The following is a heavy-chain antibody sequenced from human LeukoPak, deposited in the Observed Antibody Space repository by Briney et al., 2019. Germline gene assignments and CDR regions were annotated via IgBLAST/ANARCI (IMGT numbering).Heavy chain of an antibody. CDR2: INHSGST. J-gene: IGHJ4*02. D-gene: IGHD2-2*01. V-gene: IGHV4-34*01. CDR3: ARDYCSSTSCPPGY. CDR1: GGSFSGYY. Sequence: SETLSLTCAVYGGSFSGYYWSWIRQPPEKGLEWIGEINHSGSTNYNPSLKSRVTISVDTSKNQFSLKLSSVTAADTAVYYCARDYCSSTSCPPGYWGQGTLVTVSS.